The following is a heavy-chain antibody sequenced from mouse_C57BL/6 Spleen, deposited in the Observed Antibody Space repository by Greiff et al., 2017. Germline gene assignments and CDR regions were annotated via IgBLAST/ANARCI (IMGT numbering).Heavy chain of an antibody. CDR3: ARGFAY. V-gene: IGHV1-64*01. Sequence: QVQLQQPGAELVKPGASVKLSCKASGYTFTSYWMHWVKQRPGQGLEWIGMIPPNSGSTNYNEKFKSKATLTVDKSSSTAYMQLSSLTSEDSAVYYCARGFAYWGQVTLVTVSA. J-gene: IGHJ3*01. CDR1: GYTFTSYW. CDR2: IPPNSGST.